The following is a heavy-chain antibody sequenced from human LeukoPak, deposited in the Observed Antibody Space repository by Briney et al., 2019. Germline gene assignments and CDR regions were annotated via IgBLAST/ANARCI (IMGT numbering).Heavy chain of an antibody. J-gene: IGHJ3*02. V-gene: IGHV4-59*08. CDR3: ARHPYYYDSSGYQAFDI. Sequence: SETLSLTCTVSGGSISSFYWSWIRQPPGKGLEWIGYIYYSGSTNYNPSLKSRVTMSLDTSKNQFSLKLTSVTAADTAVYYCARHPYYYDSSGYQAFDIWGQGTMVTVSS. CDR1: GGSISSFY. D-gene: IGHD3-22*01. CDR2: IYYSGST.